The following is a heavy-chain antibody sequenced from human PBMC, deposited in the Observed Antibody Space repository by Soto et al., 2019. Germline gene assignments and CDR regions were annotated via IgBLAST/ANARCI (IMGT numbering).Heavy chain of an antibody. D-gene: IGHD4-4*01. CDR1: GGSISSGGYY. V-gene: IGHV4-31*03. CDR2: IYYSGST. CDR3: ARSSNYAPSYLDYYYMDV. J-gene: IGHJ6*03. Sequence: QVQLQESGPGLVKPSQTLSVTCTVSGGSISSGGYYWSWIRQHPGKGLEWIGYIYYSGSTYYNPSLKSRVTISVDTSKNQFSLKLSSVTAADTAVYYCARSSNYAPSYLDYYYMDVWGKGTTVTVSS.